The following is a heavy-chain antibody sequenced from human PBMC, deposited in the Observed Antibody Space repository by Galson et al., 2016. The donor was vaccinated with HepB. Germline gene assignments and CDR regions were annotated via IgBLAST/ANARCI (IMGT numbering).Heavy chain of an antibody. CDR3: ARETYYYDSSGYYSNWFDP. D-gene: IGHD3-22*01. Sequence: SLRLSCAASGFTFSSYAIHWVRQAPGKGLEWVAVIWYDGSNKYHADSVKGRFTISRDNSKNTLYLQMNSLRAEDTAVYYCARETYYYDSSGYYSNWFDPWGQGTLVTVSS. CDR2: IWYDGSNK. CDR1: GFTFSSYA. J-gene: IGHJ5*02. V-gene: IGHV3-33*01.